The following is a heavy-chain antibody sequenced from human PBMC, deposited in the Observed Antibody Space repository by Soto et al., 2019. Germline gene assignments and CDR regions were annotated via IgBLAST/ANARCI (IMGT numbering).Heavy chain of an antibody. CDR3: ARDLVSRDSSGRDDYYGMDV. Sequence: GGSLRLSCAASGFTFSSYGMHWVRQAPGKGLEWVAVIWYDGSNKYYADSVKGRFTISRDNSKNTLYLQMNSLRAEDTAVYYCARDLVSRDSSGRDDYYGMDVWGQGTTVTVSS. J-gene: IGHJ6*02. CDR1: GFTFSSYG. V-gene: IGHV3-33*01. D-gene: IGHD6-19*01. CDR2: IWYDGSNK.